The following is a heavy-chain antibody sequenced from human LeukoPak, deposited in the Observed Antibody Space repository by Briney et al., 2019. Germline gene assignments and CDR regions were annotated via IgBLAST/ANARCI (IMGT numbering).Heavy chain of an antibody. CDR2: ISGSGGST. Sequence: QPGGSLRLSCAASGFTFSSYAMSWVRQAPGKGLEWVSAISGSGGSTYYADSVKGRFTISRDNSKNTVYLQINSLRDEDTAVYYCARDRGWIQFEDWGQGTLVTVSS. D-gene: IGHD5-24*01. J-gene: IGHJ4*02. CDR3: ARDRGWIQFED. V-gene: IGHV3-23*01. CDR1: GFTFSSYA.